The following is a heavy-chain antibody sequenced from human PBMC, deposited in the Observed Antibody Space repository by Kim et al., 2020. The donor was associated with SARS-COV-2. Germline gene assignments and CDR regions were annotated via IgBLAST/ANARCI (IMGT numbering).Heavy chain of an antibody. D-gene: IGHD6-25*01. CDR2: IDPRDSFT. J-gene: IGHJ4*02. CDR3: TSAADYDN. CDR1: AYNFANYW. V-gene: IGHV5-10-1*01. Sequence: GASLKISCKSSAYNFANYWITWVRQMPGKGLEWMGRIDPRDSFTTYSPDFQGHVSISADKSIRTAYLQWSSLKTSDTAVYFCTSAADYDNWGQGTLVTVSS.